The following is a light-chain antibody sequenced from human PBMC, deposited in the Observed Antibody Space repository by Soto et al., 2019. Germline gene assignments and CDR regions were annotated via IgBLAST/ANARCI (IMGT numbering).Light chain of an antibody. CDR3: QQRSNWLLT. V-gene: IGKV3-11*01. J-gene: IGKJ4*01. CDR2: DAS. CDR1: QSVSSY. Sequence: EIVLTQSPVTLSLSPGERATLSCRASQSVSSYLAWYQQKPGQAPRLLIDDASNRATGIPARFSGSGSGTDFTLTISSLEPEDFAVYYCQQRSNWLLTFGGGNKVEIK.